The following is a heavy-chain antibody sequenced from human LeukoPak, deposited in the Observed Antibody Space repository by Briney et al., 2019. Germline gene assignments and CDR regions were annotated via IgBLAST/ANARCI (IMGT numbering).Heavy chain of an antibody. D-gene: IGHD1-26*01. V-gene: IGHV4-59*02. J-gene: IGHJ3*02. CDR2: IYYSGST. Sequence: SETLSLTCTVSGGSVSGYYWSWIRQPPGKGLEWIGYIYYSGSTSYNPSLKSRVTISVDTSKNQFSLKLSSVTAADTAVYYCAREGARWEPSFSAFDIWGQGTMVTVSS. CDR1: GGSVSGYY. CDR3: AREGARWEPSFSAFDI.